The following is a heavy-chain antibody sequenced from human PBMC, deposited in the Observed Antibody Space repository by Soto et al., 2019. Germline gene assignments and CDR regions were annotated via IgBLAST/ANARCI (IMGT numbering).Heavy chain of an antibody. J-gene: IGHJ5*02. CDR1: GFTFSSYA. Sequence: PGGSLRLSCAASGFTFSSYAMSWVRQAPGKGLEWVSAISGSGGSTYYADSVKGRFTISRDNSKNTLYLQMNSLRAEDTAVYYCAKIRRTERNPTYYDFWSGHPGGFDPWGQGTLVTVSS. CDR2: ISGSGGST. D-gene: IGHD3-3*01. CDR3: AKIRRTERNPTYYDFWSGHPGGFDP. V-gene: IGHV3-23*01.